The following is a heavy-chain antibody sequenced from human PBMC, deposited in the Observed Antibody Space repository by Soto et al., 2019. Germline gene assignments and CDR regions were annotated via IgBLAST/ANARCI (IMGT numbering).Heavy chain of an antibody. CDR1: GGSISNNY. Sequence: PSETLSLTCSVSGGSISNNYWTWIRQPPGKGLEWIRNIYYSGTTNYNPSLKSRVTISVDTSKNQFSLKLSSVTAADTVVFYCASRLSSWHQYYYYYNGMDVWGQGSTVTVS. CDR2: IYYSGTT. V-gene: IGHV4-59*08. CDR3: ASRLSSWHQYYYYYNGMDV. D-gene: IGHD6-13*01. J-gene: IGHJ6*02.